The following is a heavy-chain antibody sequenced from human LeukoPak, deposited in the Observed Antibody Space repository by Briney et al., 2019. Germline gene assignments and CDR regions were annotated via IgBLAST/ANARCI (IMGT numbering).Heavy chain of an antibody. V-gene: IGHV3-23*01. CDR1: GFTFSNYA. D-gene: IGHD3-3*01. Sequence: GGSLRLSCATSGFTFSNYAMGWVRQAPGKGLEWVSAIGAGGNTYYADSVKGRFTISRDNSKNMDYLQMNSLTAEDTAVYYCAKHWSGHKTFDYWGQGTLVTVSS. J-gene: IGHJ4*02. CDR3: AKHWSGHKTFDY. CDR2: IGAGGNT.